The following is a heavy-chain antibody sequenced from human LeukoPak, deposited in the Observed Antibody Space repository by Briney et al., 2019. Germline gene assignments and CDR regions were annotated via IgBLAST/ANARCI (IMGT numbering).Heavy chain of an antibody. Sequence: SETLSLTCTVSAGSINKNYWSWIRQPPGKGLEWIGYIYYSGNTNYNPSLKSRVTISVDTSKNQSSLKLSSVTAADTAVYYCAMSEGLERSYDSSGYYYSYFDYWGQGTLVTVSS. J-gene: IGHJ4*02. CDR2: IYYSGNT. CDR1: AGSINKNY. D-gene: IGHD3-22*01. CDR3: AMSEGLERSYDSSGYYYSYFDY. V-gene: IGHV4-59*12.